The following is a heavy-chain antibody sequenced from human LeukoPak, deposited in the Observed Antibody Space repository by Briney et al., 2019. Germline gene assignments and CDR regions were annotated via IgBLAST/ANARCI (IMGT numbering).Heavy chain of an antibody. D-gene: IGHD6-13*01. V-gene: IGHV4-34*01. CDR1: GGSFSGYY. CDR2: INHSGST. Sequence: SETLSLTCAVYGGSFSGYYWSWIRQPPGKGLEWIGEINHSGSTNYNPSLKSRVTISVDTSKNQFSLKLSSVTAADTAVYYCARHISTRGGIAAALIPSDALDIWGQGTMVTVSS. CDR3: ARHISTRGGIAAALIPSDALDI. J-gene: IGHJ3*02.